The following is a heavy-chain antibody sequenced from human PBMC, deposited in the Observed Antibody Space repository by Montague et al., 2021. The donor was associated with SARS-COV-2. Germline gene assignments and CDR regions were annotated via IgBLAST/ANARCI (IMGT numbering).Heavy chain of an antibody. J-gene: IGHJ6*03. Sequence: SLRLSCVASGFTFSGYWMSWVRQAPGKGLEWVANIKHDESEKYYVDSVKGRFTISRDNAKNSLYLQVNSLRAEDTAVYYCARATLYMDVWGKGTTVTVSS. CDR3: ARATLYMDV. V-gene: IGHV3-7*01. CDR2: IKHDESEK. CDR1: GFTFSGYW.